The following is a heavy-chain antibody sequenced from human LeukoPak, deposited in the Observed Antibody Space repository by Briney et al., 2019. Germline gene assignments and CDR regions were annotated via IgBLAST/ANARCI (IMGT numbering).Heavy chain of an antibody. J-gene: IGHJ6*02. V-gene: IGHV1-69*01. Sequence: SVKVSCKASGGTFSSYAISWVRQAPGQGLEWMGGIIPIFGTANYAQKFQGRVTITADESTSTAYMELSSLRSEDTAVYYCARVGVVGGYCSSTSCPPYYYGMDVWGQGTAVTVSS. CDR2: IIPIFGTA. CDR3: ARVGVVGGYCSSTSCPPYYYGMDV. CDR1: GGTFSSYA. D-gene: IGHD2-2*01.